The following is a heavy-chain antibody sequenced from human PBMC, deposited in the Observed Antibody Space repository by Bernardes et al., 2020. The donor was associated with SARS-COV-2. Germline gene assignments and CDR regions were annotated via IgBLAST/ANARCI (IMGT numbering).Heavy chain of an antibody. J-gene: IGHJ6*02. V-gene: IGHV3-30*18. CDR3: AKVQAILWIRPYQSSMDV. CDR1: GFTFNNFG. CDR2: ISYEGSKK. Sequence: GGSLRLSCEASGFTFNNFGIHWVRQAPGKGLEWVAVISYEGSKKYYADSVEGRFTISKDNSKNMVYLEMNSLRPEDTAVYYCAKVQAILWIRPYQSSMDVWGQGTTVAVSS. D-gene: IGHD5-18*01.